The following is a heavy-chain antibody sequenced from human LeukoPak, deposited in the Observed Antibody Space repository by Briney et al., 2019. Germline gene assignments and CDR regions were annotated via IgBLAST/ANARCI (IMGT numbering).Heavy chain of an antibody. V-gene: IGHV1-8*01. Sequence: GSVKVSSNASGYTFTSYDIYWVRQATGPGLEWMGWMNPNSGNTGYAQKFQGRVTMTRNTSRSTAYMELSSLRSQDTAGYYCARDVGYCSGGSCYRWFDPWGQGTLVTVSS. D-gene: IGHD2-15*01. CDR3: ARDVGYCSGGSCYRWFDP. J-gene: IGHJ5*02. CDR2: MNPNSGNT. CDR1: GYTFTSYD.